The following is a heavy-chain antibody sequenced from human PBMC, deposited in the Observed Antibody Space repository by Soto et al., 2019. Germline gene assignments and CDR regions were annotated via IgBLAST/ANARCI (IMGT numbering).Heavy chain of an antibody. Sequence: QVQLVESGGGVVQPWRSLRLSCAASGFTFSSYAMHWVRQAPGKGLEWVAVISYDGSNKYYADSVKGRFTISRDNSKNTLYLQMNSLRAEDTAVYYCARGPGGGPFDYWGQGTLVIVSS. CDR2: ISYDGSNK. CDR1: GFTFSSYA. CDR3: ARGPGGGPFDY. J-gene: IGHJ4*02. V-gene: IGHV3-30-3*01. D-gene: IGHD3-16*01.